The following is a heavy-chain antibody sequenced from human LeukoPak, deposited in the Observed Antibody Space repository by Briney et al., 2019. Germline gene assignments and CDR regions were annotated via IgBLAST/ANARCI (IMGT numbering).Heavy chain of an antibody. V-gene: IGHV3-74*01. CDR3: ARARYGGNDYFDY. D-gene: IGHD4-23*01. J-gene: IGHJ4*02. Sequence: GGSLRLSCAASGFTFSSYWMHWVRQAPGKGLVWVSRISKDGSSTSYADSVKGRFTISRDNAKNTLYLQMNSLRAEDTAVYYCARARYGGNDYFDYWGQGTLVTLSS. CDR2: ISKDGSST. CDR1: GFTFSSYW.